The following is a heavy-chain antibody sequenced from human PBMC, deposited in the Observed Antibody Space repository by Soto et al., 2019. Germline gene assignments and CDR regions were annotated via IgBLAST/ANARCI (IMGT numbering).Heavy chain of an antibody. CDR3: ARHLEGYSSSWYPGGGDNWFDP. D-gene: IGHD6-13*01. J-gene: IGHJ5*02. CDR1: GYSFTSYW. V-gene: IGHV5-51*01. Sequence: GESLKISCKGSGYSFTSYWIGWVRQMPGKGLEWMGIIYPGDSDTRYSPSFQGQVTISADKSISTAYLQWSSLKASDTAMYYCARHLEGYSSSWYPGGGDNWFDPWGQGTLVTVSS. CDR2: IYPGDSDT.